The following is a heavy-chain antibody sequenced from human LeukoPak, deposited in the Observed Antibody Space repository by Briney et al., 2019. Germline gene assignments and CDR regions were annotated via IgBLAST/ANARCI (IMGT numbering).Heavy chain of an antibody. CDR3: ARGRKYVATIIN. Sequence: SETLSLTCTVSGGSISSYYWSWIRQPPGKGLEWIGYIYYSGSTNYNPSLKSRVTISVDTSKNQFSLKLSSVTAADTAVYYCARGRKYVATIINWGQGTLVTVSS. V-gene: IGHV4-59*12. CDR2: IYYSGST. J-gene: IGHJ4*02. D-gene: IGHD5-24*01. CDR1: GGSISSYY.